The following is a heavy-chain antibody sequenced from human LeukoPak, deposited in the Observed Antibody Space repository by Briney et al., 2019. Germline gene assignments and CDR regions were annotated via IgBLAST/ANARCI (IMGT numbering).Heavy chain of an antibody. CDR1: GGTFSSYA. Sequence: SVTVSCTASGGTFSSYAISWVRQAPGQGLEWMGGIIPIFGTANYAQKFQGRVTITADKSTSTAYMELSSLRSEDTAVYYCARDSARERGLWFDPWGQGTLVTVSS. D-gene: IGHD3-16*01. CDR3: ARDSARERGLWFDP. CDR2: IIPIFGTA. V-gene: IGHV1-69*06. J-gene: IGHJ5*02.